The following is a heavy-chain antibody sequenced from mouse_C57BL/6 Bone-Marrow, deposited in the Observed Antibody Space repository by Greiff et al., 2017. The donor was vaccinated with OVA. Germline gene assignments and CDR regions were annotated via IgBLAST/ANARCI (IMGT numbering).Heavy chain of an antibody. CDR3: ARESNQYYFDY. D-gene: IGHD2-5*01. Sequence: ESGAELARPGASVKLSCKASGYTFTSYGISWVKQRTGQGLEWIGEIYPRSGNTYYNEKFKGKATLTADKSSSTAYMELRSLTSEDSAVYFCARESNQYYFDYWGQGTTLTVSS. CDR2: IYPRSGNT. J-gene: IGHJ2*01. V-gene: IGHV1-81*01. CDR1: GYTFTSYG.